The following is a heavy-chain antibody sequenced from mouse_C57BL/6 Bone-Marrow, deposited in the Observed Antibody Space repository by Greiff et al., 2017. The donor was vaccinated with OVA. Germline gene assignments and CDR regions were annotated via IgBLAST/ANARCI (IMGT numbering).Heavy chain of an antibody. J-gene: IGHJ3*01. CDR2: IYPGDGDT. Sequence: QVQLQQSGPELVKPGASVKISCKASGYAFSSSWMNWVKQRPGKGLEWIGRIYPGDGDTNYNGKFKGKATLTADKSSSTAYMQLSSLTSEDSAVYFCARRMYRAWFAYWGQGTLVTVSA. CDR3: ARRMYRAWFAY. CDR1: GYAFSSSW. D-gene: IGHD2-12*01. V-gene: IGHV1-82*01.